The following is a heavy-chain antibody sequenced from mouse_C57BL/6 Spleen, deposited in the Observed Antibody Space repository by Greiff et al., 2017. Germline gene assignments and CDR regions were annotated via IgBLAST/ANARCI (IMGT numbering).Heavy chain of an antibody. Sequence: EVQGVEPGAGLVKPGGSLKLSCAASGFTFSSSAMSWVRQTPETRLEWVAYISSGGDYIYYADPVKGRFTLSRDNARNTLYLQMSRLKSEDTAMYYCTRDDYDGDGFAYWGQGTLVTGSA. J-gene: IGHJ3*01. CDR1: GFTFSSSA. CDR3: TRDDYDGDGFAY. V-gene: IGHV5-9-1*02. D-gene: IGHD2-3*01. CDR2: ISSGGDYI.